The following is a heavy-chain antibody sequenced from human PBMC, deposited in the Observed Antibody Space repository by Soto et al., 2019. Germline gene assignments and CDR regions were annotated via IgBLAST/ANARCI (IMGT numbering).Heavy chain of an antibody. CDR3: ARGRGSSWYNDY. V-gene: IGHV1-8*01. Sequence: ASVKVSCKASGYTFTSYDINWVRQATGQGLEWMGWMNPNSGNTGYAQKFQGRVTMTRNTSISTAYMELSSLRSEDTAVYYCARGRGSSWYNDYWGQGTLVTVSS. CDR2: MNPNSGNT. CDR1: GYTFTSYD. D-gene: IGHD6-13*01. J-gene: IGHJ4*02.